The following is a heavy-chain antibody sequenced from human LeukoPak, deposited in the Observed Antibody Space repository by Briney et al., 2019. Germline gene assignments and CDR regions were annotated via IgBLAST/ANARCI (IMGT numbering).Heavy chain of an antibody. Sequence: GGSLRLSCAASGFTVSSNYMSWVRQAPGKGLEWVSVIYSGGSTYYADSVKGRFTISRDNSKNTLYLQMNSLRAEDTAVYYCASYCSSTSCYDYWGQGTLVTVSS. J-gene: IGHJ4*02. D-gene: IGHD2-2*01. V-gene: IGHV3-53*01. CDR2: IYSGGST. CDR1: GFTVSSNY. CDR3: ASYCSSTSCYDY.